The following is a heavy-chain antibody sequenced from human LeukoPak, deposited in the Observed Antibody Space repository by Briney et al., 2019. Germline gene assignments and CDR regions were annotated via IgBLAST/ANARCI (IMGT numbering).Heavy chain of an antibody. D-gene: IGHD3-9*01. CDR2: ISSSGSTI. Sequence: GGSLRLSCAASGFMFTDYYMIWIRQAPGKGLEWVSYISSSGSTIYYADSVKGRFTISRDNAKNSLYLQMNSLRAEDTAVYYCARLHDTHFDYWGQGTLVTVSS. CDR1: GFMFTDYY. V-gene: IGHV3-11*04. CDR3: ARLHDTHFDY. J-gene: IGHJ4*02.